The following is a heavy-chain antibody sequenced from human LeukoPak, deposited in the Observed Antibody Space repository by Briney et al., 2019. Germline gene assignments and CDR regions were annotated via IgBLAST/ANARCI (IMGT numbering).Heavy chain of an antibody. J-gene: IGHJ5*02. V-gene: IGHV4-59*01. CDR3: ARHGTSGTNLNWFDP. D-gene: IGHD1-1*01. CDR2: IYYSWST. CDR1: GGSISSFY. Sequence: SETLSLTCTVSGGSISSFYWSWIRQPPGKGREWIGYIYYSWSTNYNPSLKSRVTISVDTSKNQFSLKLSSVTAADTAVYYCARHGTSGTNLNWFDPWGQGTLVTVSS.